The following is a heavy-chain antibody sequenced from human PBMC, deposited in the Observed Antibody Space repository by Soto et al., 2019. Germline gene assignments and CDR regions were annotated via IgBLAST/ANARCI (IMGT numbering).Heavy chain of an antibody. J-gene: IGHJ4*02. Sequence: ASLKVCCKASGDTFTSYAMHWVRQAPGQRLEWMGWINAGNGNTKYSQKFQGRVTITRDTSASTAYMELSSLRSEDTAVYYCARDNSRVAIFGVVIITRTFDYWGQGTLVTVSS. D-gene: IGHD3-3*01. CDR2: INAGNGNT. CDR3: ARDNSRVAIFGVVIITRTFDY. CDR1: GDTFTSYA. V-gene: IGHV1-3*01.